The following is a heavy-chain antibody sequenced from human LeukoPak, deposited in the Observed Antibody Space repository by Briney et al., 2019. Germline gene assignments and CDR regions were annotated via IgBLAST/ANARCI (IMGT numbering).Heavy chain of an antibody. V-gene: IGHV3-11*01. CDR1: GFTFSDYY. Sequence: PGGSLRLSCAASGFTFSDYYMSWIRQAPGKGLEWVSYISSSGSTIYYADSVKGRFTISRDNAKNSLYLQMNSLRAEDTAVYYCATVEMATIGAFDIWGQGTMVTVSS. D-gene: IGHD5-24*01. CDR2: ISSSGSTI. J-gene: IGHJ3*02. CDR3: ATVEMATIGAFDI.